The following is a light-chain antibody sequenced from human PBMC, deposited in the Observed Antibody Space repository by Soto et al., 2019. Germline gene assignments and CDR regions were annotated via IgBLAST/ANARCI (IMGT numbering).Light chain of an antibody. V-gene: IGKV3D-20*02. CDR2: DAY. J-gene: IGKJ5*01. Sequence: EIVLTQSPGTLSLSPVERATLSCRASQSVSSSYLAWYQQKAGQAPRLLIYDAYNRATGIPPRFSGSGSGTDFTLTISSLEPEDSAVYYCQQRHMWPITFGQGTRLEIK. CDR1: QSVSSSY. CDR3: QQRHMWPIT.